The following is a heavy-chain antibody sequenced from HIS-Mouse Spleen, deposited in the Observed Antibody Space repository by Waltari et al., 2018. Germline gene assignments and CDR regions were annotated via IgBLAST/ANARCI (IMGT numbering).Heavy chain of an antibody. CDR2: IYYSGST. Sequence: QVQLQESGPGLVKPSQTLSLTCPLSGGSISSGGYYWRWIRAHSGQGLEWIGYIYYSGSTYYNPSLKSRVTISVDTSKNQFSLKLSSVTAADTAVYYCARSPYYDFWSGYSDNWFDPWGQGTLVTVSS. D-gene: IGHD3-3*01. CDR1: GGSISSGGYY. V-gene: IGHV4-31*03. J-gene: IGHJ5*02. CDR3: ARSPYYDFWSGYSDNWFDP.